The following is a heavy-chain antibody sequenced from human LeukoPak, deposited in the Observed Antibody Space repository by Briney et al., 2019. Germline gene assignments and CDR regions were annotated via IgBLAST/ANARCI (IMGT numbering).Heavy chain of an antibody. J-gene: IGHJ2*01. D-gene: IGHD6-19*01. CDR3: ARGNSSGWQYWYFDL. V-gene: IGHV1-69*10. CDR1: GYTFTSYD. Sequence: SVKVSCKASGYTFTSYDINWVRQAPGQGLEWMGGIIPILGIANYAQKFQGRVTITADKSTSTAYMELSSLRSEDTAVYYCARGNSSGWQYWYFDLWGRGPLVTVSS. CDR2: IIPILGIA.